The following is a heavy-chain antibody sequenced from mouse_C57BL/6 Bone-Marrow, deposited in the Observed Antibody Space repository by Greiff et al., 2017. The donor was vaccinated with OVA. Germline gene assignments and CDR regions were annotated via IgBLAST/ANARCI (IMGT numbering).Heavy chain of an antibody. Sequence: VHVKQSGPELVKPGASVKISCKASGYSFTDYNMNWVKQSNGKSLEWIGVINPNYGTTSYNQKFKGKATLTVDQSSSTAYMQLNSLTSEDSAVYYCAIITTVVGGPYYFDYWGQGTTLTVSS. J-gene: IGHJ2*01. CDR1: GYSFTDYN. V-gene: IGHV1-39*01. D-gene: IGHD1-1*01. CDR3: AIITTVVGGPYYFDY. CDR2: INPNYGTT.